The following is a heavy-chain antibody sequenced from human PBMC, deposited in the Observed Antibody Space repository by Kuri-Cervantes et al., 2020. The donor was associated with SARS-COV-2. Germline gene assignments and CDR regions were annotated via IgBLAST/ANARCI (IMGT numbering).Heavy chain of an antibody. CDR3: AVSSSGAFDI. J-gene: IGHJ3*02. CDR1: GFTFSSYG. Sequence: GESLKISCAASGFTFSSYGMHWVRQATGKGLEWVSAIGTAGDTYYADSVKGRFTISRDNSKNTLYLQMNSLRAEDTAVYYCAVSSSGAFDIWGQGTMVTVSS. CDR2: IGTAGDT. V-gene: IGHV3-13*01. D-gene: IGHD6-6*01.